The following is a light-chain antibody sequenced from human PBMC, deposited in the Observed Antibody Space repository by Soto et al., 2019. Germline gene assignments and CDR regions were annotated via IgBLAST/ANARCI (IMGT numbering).Light chain of an antibody. CDR2: EDT. Sequence: QSALTQPASVSGSPGQSITISCTGSSSDVGNYNLVSWYQQHPGKAPKLMIYEDTKCPSGVSNRFSGSKSGNTAYLTISGLQAEDEADYYCWSYAVGRTYVFGTGTKLTVL. CDR1: SSDVGNYNL. J-gene: IGLJ1*01. V-gene: IGLV2-23*01. CDR3: WSYAVGRTYV.